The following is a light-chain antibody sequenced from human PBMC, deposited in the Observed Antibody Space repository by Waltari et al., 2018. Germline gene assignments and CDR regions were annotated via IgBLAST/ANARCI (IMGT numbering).Light chain of an antibody. V-gene: IGLV2-11*01. CDR1: SSDVGGYNY. CDR3: YSYAGSYTPWV. Sequence: QSALTQPRSVSGSPGQSVTISCTGTSSDVGGYNYVSWYQQHPGKAPNLMIYDVDKRPSGVPVRFAGSKSGNTASLTVSGLQAEDEADYYCYSYAGSYTPWVFGGGTELTVL. CDR2: DVD. J-gene: IGLJ3*02.